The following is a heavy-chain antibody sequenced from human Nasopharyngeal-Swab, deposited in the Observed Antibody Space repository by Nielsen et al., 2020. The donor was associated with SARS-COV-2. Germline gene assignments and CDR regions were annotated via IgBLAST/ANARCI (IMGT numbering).Heavy chain of an antibody. CDR2: ISSSSSYI. CDR1: GFTFSSYS. Sequence: GESLKISCAASGFTFSSYSMNWVRQAPGKGLEWVSSISSSSSYIYYADSVKGRFTISRDNAKNSLYLQMNSLRAEDTAVYYCARGRKQQPSDYWGQGTLVTVSS. J-gene: IGHJ4*02. D-gene: IGHD6-13*01. CDR3: ARGRKQQPSDY. V-gene: IGHV3-21*01.